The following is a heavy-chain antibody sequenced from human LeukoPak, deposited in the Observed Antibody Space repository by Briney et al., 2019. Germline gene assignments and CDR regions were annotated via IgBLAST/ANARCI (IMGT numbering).Heavy chain of an antibody. Sequence: SETLSLTCTVSGGSISSSSYYWGWIRQPPGKGLEWIGSVYYSGSTQYNPSLKSRVTISVDTAKNQFSLKLNSVTAADTAVYYCERHGLWRGDSSGYLYTWGQGTLVTVSS. V-gene: IGHV4-39*01. CDR2: VYYSGST. CDR3: ERHGLWRGDSSGYLYT. J-gene: IGHJ5*02. CDR1: GGSISSSSYY. D-gene: IGHD3-22*01.